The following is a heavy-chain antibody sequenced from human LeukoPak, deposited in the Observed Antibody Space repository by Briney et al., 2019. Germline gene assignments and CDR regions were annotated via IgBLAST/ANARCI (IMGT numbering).Heavy chain of an antibody. J-gene: IGHJ4*02. CDR2: IYSDAT. D-gene: IGHD3-22*01. V-gene: IGHV3-74*01. CDR3: ARESYDSSGYYYEGGFDY. Sequence: PGGSLRLSCAASGFTFSSYWIHWVRQAPGKGLVWVSRIYSDATYYADSVKGRFTISRNNAKNTLYLQMNSLRAEDTAVYYCARESYDSSGYYYEGGFDYWGQGTLVTVSS. CDR1: GFTFSSYW.